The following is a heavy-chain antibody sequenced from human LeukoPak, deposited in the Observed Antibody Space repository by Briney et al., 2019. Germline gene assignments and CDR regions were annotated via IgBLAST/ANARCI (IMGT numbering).Heavy chain of an antibody. V-gene: IGHV1-2*02. CDR2: INPNSGGT. CDR1: GYTFTGYY. D-gene: IGHD3-3*01. CDR3: ARGGDFGVRLYYYYYYMDV. Sequence: ASVKVSCKASGYTFTGYYMHWVRQAPGQGLEWMGWINPNSGGTNYAQKFQGRVTMTRDTSISTAYMELSRLRSDDTAVYYCARGGDFGVRLYYYYYYMDVWGKGTTVTVSS. J-gene: IGHJ6*03.